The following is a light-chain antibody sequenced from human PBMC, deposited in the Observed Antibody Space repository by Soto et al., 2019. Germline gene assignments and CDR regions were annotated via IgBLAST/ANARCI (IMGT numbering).Light chain of an antibody. V-gene: IGLV1-40*01. Sequence: QSVLTQPPSVSGAPGQRVTISCTGSSSNIGAGYAVHWYQQLPGTAPKLLIYGNSNRPSGVPDRFSGSKSGTSASLAITGLQAEDEADYRCQSYDSSLSGGVVFGGGTQLTVL. CDR3: QSYDSSLSGGVV. CDR1: SSNIGAGYA. J-gene: IGLJ2*01. CDR2: GNS.